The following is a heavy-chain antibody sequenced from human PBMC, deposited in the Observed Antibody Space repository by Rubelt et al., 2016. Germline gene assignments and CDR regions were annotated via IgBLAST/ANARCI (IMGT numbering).Heavy chain of an antibody. Sequence: QLQLQESGPGLVKPAETLSLTCTVSGGSISSSSYYWGWIRQPPGKGLEWIGSIYYSGSTYYNPSLKSRVTISVDTSKNQFPLKLSSVTAADTAVDYCSVLPDFDYWGQGTLVTVSS. CDR3: SVLPDFDY. CDR1: GGSISSSSYY. CDR2: IYYSGST. J-gene: IGHJ4*02. D-gene: IGHD4/OR15-4a*01. V-gene: IGHV4-39*01.